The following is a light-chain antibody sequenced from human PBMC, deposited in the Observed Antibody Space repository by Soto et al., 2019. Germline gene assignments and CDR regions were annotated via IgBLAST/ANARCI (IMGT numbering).Light chain of an antibody. CDR3: QQHYSSPYT. Sequence: DIVMTQSPDSLAVSLGERATINCKSSQSVLYSSNNKNYLAWYQQKPGQPPKLLIYWASTRESGVPDRFSGSGSGTDFTLTISSLQAEDVAVYYCQQHYSSPYTFGPGPSWRS. CDR1: QSVLYSSNNKNY. V-gene: IGKV4-1*01. J-gene: IGKJ2*01. CDR2: WAS.